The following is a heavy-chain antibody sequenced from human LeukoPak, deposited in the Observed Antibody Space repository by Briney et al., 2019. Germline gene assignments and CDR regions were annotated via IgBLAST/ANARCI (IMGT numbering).Heavy chain of an antibody. CDR3: ARIPRPALRFVGMDV. CDR2: IKQDESEK. Sequence: GGSLRLSCAASGFTFSSYTMSWVRQAPGKGLEWVANIKQDESEKYYVDSVEGRFTISRDNAKDSLFLQMESLRVEDTAVYYCARIPRPALRFVGMDVWGQGTTVTVSS. CDR1: GFTFSSYT. J-gene: IGHJ6*02. D-gene: IGHD3-3*01. V-gene: IGHV3-7*01.